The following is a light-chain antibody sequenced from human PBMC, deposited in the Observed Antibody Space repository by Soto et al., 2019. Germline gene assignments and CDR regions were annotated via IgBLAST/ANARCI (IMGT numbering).Light chain of an antibody. CDR1: QSISYY. CDR2: AAS. CDR3: QQSHRTPLT. J-gene: IGKJ1*01. Sequence: DIQMTQSPSSLSASVGDRVTITCRASQSISYYLNWYQQKPGQAPKLLIYAASRLQSGVPSRFSGSGSGTDFTLTISSLQPEDFATYYCQQSHRTPLTFGQGTKMEIK. V-gene: IGKV1-39*01.